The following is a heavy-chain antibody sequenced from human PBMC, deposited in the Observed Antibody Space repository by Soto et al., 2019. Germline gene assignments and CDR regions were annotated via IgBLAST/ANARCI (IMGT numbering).Heavy chain of an antibody. D-gene: IGHD2-8*01. V-gene: IGHV1-46*01. CDR2: INPSGGST. CDR3: ARPPFPACINGVCYPCDH. Sequence: QVQLVQSGAEVKKPGASVKVSCKASGYTFTHYYIHWVRQAPGQGLEWVGMINPSGGSTDYAQKSQGRVTITTDTSTTTVYMELSSLRSDDTAVYYCARPPFPACINGVCYPCDHWGQGTLVTVSS. J-gene: IGHJ4*02. CDR1: GYTFTHYY.